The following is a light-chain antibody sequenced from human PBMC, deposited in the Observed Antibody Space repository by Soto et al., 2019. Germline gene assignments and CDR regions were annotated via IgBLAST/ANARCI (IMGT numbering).Light chain of an antibody. CDR3: QQYHTTPFT. V-gene: IGKV4-1*01. CDR2: WAS. CDR1: QNVLYKSKNKNY. Sequence: DIVMTQSPYSLGMSLGERATINCKSSQNVLYKSKNKNYLAWYQQKPGQPPKLLIYWASTRESGVPDRFSGSGSGTDFTLTINGLQAEDVAVYFCQQYHTTPFTFGPGTKVDI. J-gene: IGKJ3*01.